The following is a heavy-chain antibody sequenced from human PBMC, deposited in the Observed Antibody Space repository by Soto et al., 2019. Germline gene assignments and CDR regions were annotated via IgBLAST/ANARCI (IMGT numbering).Heavy chain of an antibody. CDR1: GFTFSSYA. Sequence: EVQLLESGGGLVQPGGSLRLSCAASGFTFSSYAMNWVRQAPGKGLEWVSVISGSGGSTYYADSVKGRFTISRDNSKNTLYLQMNSLRAEDTAVYYCARRSSSWYFDYWGQGTRVTVSS. CDR2: ISGSGGST. V-gene: IGHV3-23*01. J-gene: IGHJ4*02. D-gene: IGHD6-13*01. CDR3: ARRSSSWYFDY.